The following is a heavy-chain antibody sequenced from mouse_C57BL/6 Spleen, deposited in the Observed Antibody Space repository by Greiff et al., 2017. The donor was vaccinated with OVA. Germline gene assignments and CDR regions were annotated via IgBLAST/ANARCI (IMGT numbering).Heavy chain of an antibody. Sequence: EVKVEESGGGLVQPGGSMKLSCAASGFTFSDAWMDWVRQSPEKGLAWVAEIRNKANTHATYYAESVKGRFTISRDDSKSSVYLQMNSLRAEDPGIYYCTPRYYGNPAWFAYWGQGTLVTVSA. V-gene: IGHV6-6*01. CDR3: TPRYYGNPAWFAY. J-gene: IGHJ3*01. CDR2: IRNKANTHAT. CDR1: GFTFSDAW. D-gene: IGHD2-1*01.